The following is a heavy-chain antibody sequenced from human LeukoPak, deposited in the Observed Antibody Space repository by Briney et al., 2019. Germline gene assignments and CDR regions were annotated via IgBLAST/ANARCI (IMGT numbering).Heavy chain of an antibody. D-gene: IGHD3-16*01. CDR1: GFTVTTNY. CDR2: IYSGGSA. J-gene: IGHJ3*02. Sequence: GGSLRLSCAASGFTVTTNYMSWVRQAPGKGLEWVSVIYSGGSAYYTDSVKGRFTISRDNSKNTLYLQMNSLRAEDTAMYYCARGGAHTYVYTFDIWGQGTIVTVSS. V-gene: IGHV3-53*01. CDR3: ARGGAHTYVYTFDI.